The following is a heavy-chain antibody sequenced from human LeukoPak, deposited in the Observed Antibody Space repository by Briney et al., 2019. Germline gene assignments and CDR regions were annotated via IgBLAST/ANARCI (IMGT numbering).Heavy chain of an antibody. CDR3: ARDQEGGAGSCYFDF. CDR2: IWYDGSNK. CDR1: GFTFSSYG. D-gene: IGHD2-15*01. Sequence: GRSLRRYCAASGFTFSSYGMHWVRQAPGKGLEWVAVIWYDGSNKYYADSVKGRFTISRDNSKNTLYLQMDSLRVDDTAIYYCARDQEGGAGSCYFDFWGQGALVTVSS. J-gene: IGHJ4*02. V-gene: IGHV3-33*01.